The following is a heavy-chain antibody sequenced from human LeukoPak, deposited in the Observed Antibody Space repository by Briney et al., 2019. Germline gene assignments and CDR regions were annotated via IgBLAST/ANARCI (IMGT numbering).Heavy chain of an antibody. D-gene: IGHD2-2*01. CDR2: IYYSGST. J-gene: IGHJ4*02. CDR3: ASFVVVVPAAKRPPQDFDY. CDR1: GGSISSGGYY. Sequence: SPTLSLTCTVSGGSISSGGYYWSWIRQHPGKGLEWIGYIYYSGSTYYNPSLKSRVTISVDTSKNQFSLKLSSVTAADTAVYYCASFVVVVPAAKRPPQDFDYWGQGTLVTVSS. V-gene: IGHV4-31*03.